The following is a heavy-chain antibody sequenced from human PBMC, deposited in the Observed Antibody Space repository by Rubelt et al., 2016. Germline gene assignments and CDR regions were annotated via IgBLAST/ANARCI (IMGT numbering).Heavy chain of an antibody. V-gene: IGHV4-61*05. J-gene: IGHJ6*02. D-gene: IGHD3-9*01. CDR1: GGSISSSSYY. CDR3: AGGVLHFYDILTGYHYGMDV. Sequence: QLQLQESGPGLVKPSETLSLTCTVSGGSISSSSYYWSWIRQPPGKGLEWIGYIYYSGTTNYNPSLKSRVTISVDTSKNQFSLKLSFVTALDRAVDYCAGGVLHFYDILTGYHYGMDVWGQGTTVTVSS. CDR2: IYYSGTT.